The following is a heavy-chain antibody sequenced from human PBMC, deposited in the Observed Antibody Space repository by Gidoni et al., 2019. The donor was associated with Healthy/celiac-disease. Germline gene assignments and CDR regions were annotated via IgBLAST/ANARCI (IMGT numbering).Heavy chain of an antibody. Sequence: EVQLVESGGGLVKPGGSLRLSCAASGFTFSSYSMNWVRQDPGKGLEWGSSISSSSSYIYYADSVKGRFTISRDNAKNSLYLQMNSLRAEDTAVYYCARDPPYYDILTGSFDYWGQGTLVTVSS. V-gene: IGHV3-21*01. CDR3: ARDPPYYDILTGSFDY. CDR2: ISSSSSYI. CDR1: GFTFSSYS. D-gene: IGHD3-9*01. J-gene: IGHJ4*02.